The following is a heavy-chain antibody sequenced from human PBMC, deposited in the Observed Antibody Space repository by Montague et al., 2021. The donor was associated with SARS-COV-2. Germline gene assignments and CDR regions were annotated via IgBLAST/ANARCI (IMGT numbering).Heavy chain of an antibody. CDR1: GGSISSYY. D-gene: IGHD6-13*01. CDR2: SYNSGST. J-gene: IGHJ4*02. CDR3: ARPSRRISSSWSEGYFDY. V-gene: IGHV4-59*08. Sequence: SETLSLTCTVSGGSISSYYWNWIRNPPGTGLEWVGYSYNSGSTNXNPSLTSQSTISVETSKNQFSLKLSSVTAADTAVYYCARPSRRISSSWSEGYFDYWGQGTWVTVSS.